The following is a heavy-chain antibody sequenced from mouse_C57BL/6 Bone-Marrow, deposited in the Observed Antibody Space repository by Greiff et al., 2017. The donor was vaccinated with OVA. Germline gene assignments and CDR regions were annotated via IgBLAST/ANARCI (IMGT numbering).Heavy chain of an antibody. CDR2: ITHSGET. CDR3: AGDRSITTVVAKGFAY. D-gene: IGHD1-1*01. J-gene: IGHJ3*01. V-gene: IGHV12-3*01. CDR1: GFPITSCYY. Sequence: ESGPGLVKPSQSLFLTCSITGFPITSCYYWFWIRQSPGKPLECMGYITHSGETFYNPSLQSPISITRETSKNQFFLQLNSVTTEDTAMYYCAGDRSITTVVAKGFAYWGQGTLVTVSA.